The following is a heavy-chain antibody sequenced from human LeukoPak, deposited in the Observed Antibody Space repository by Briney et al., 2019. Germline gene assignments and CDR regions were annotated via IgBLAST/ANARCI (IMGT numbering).Heavy chain of an antibody. J-gene: IGHJ6*03. CDR2: ISYDGSNK. CDR3: AKLSTSWVYYYYYYMDV. Sequence: GRSLRLSCAASGFTFSSYGMHWVRQAPGKGLEWVAVISYDGSNKYYADSVKGRFTISRDNSKNTLYLQMNSLRAEDTAVYYCAKLSTSWVYYYYYYMDVWGKGTTVTVSS. D-gene: IGHD2-2*01. CDR1: GFTFSSYG. V-gene: IGHV3-30*18.